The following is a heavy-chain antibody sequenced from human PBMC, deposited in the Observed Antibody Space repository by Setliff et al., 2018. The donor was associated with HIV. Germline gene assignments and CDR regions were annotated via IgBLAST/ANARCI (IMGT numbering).Heavy chain of an antibody. CDR2: INTNTGNP. J-gene: IGHJ6*03. CDR3: ARGRAAAVNKAGYYYYMDV. CDR1: GYTFTSYA. D-gene: IGHD6-13*01. Sequence: PSVKVSCKASGYTFTSYAMNWVRQAPGQGLEWMGWINTNTGNPTYAQGFTGRFVFSLDTSVSTAYLQISSLKAEDTAVYYCARGRAAAVNKAGYYYYMDVWGKGTTVTVSS. V-gene: IGHV7-4-1*02.